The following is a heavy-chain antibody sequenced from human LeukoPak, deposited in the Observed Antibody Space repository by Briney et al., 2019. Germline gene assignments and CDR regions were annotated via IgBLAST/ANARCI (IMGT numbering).Heavy chain of an antibody. Sequence: KSSETLSLTCAVSGGSISSYSWSWIRQPPGKGLEWIGDIYNSGSTNYNPSLRSRVTMSVDTSKNQFSLKLSSVTAADTAVYYCARLSTSSWYLRIWGQGTLVAVSA. CDR1: GGSISSYS. D-gene: IGHD6-13*01. J-gene: IGHJ4*02. CDR3: ARLSTSSWYLRI. CDR2: IYNSGST. V-gene: IGHV4-59*08.